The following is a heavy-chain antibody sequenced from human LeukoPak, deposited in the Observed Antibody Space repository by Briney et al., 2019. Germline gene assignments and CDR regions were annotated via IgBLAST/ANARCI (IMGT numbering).Heavy chain of an antibody. V-gene: IGHV3-21*01. Sequence: GGSLRLSCAASGFTFSSYSMNWVRQAPGKGLEWVSSISSSSSYIYYADSMKGRFTISRDNSKNTLYLQMNSLRAEDTAVYYCARVLSDYYDSSGLSDAFDIWGQGTMVTVSS. J-gene: IGHJ3*02. CDR2: ISSSSSYI. CDR1: GFTFSSYS. CDR3: ARVLSDYYDSSGLSDAFDI. D-gene: IGHD3-22*01.